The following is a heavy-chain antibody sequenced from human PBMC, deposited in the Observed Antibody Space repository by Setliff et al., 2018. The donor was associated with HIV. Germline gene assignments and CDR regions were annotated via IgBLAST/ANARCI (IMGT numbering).Heavy chain of an antibody. V-gene: IGHV4-61*09. Sequence: SETLSLTCSVSGGSIISGSYYWSWIRQPAGKGLEWIGQLSTSGSTNYNPSLKSRVTTSVDTSKNQFSLTLRFVTAADTAVYSCARRQSYYDILNGRAFDALGIWGQGTKVTVSS. CDR2: LSTSGST. CDR3: ARRQSYYDILNGRAFDALGI. J-gene: IGHJ3*02. CDR1: GGSIISGSYY. D-gene: IGHD3-9*01.